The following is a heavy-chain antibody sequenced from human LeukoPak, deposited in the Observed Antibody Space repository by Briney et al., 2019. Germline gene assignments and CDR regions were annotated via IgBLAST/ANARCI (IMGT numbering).Heavy chain of an antibody. CDR1: GFTFSSYA. Sequence: GGSLRLSCAASGFTFSSYAMHWVRQAPGKGLEWVAVISYDGSNKYYADSVKGRFTISRDNSKNTLYLQMNSLRAEDTAVYYCARDLAVRDYFDYWGQGTLVTVSS. CDR3: ARDLAVRDYFDY. V-gene: IGHV3-30-3*01. CDR2: ISYDGSNK. D-gene: IGHD3-16*01. J-gene: IGHJ4*02.